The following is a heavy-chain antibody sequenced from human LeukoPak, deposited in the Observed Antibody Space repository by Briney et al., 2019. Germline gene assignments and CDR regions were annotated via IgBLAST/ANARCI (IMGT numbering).Heavy chain of an antibody. CDR2: IRYDGSNK. CDR3: AKPKIVVVPAALGSCDY. V-gene: IGHV3-30*02. D-gene: IGHD2-2*01. J-gene: IGHJ4*02. CDR1: GFTFSSYS. Sequence: QPGGSLRLSCAASGFTFSSYSMNWVRQAPGKGLEWVAFIRYDGSNKYYADAVKGRFTISRDNSKNTLYLQMNSLRAEDTAVYYCAKPKIVVVPAALGSCDYWGQGTLVTVSS.